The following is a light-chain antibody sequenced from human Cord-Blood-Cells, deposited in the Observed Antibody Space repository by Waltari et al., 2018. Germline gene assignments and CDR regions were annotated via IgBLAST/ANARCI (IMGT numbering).Light chain of an antibody. J-gene: IGKJ4*01. Sequence: EIVLTQSPDTLSLSPGERATLSCSASQSVSSYLACYQQKPGQAHRLLIYDASNRATGIPARFSGRGSGTDFTLTISSLEPEDFAVYYCQQRSNWARAFGGGTKVEIK. CDR3: QQRSNWARA. CDR1: QSVSSY. V-gene: IGKV3-11*01. CDR2: DAS.